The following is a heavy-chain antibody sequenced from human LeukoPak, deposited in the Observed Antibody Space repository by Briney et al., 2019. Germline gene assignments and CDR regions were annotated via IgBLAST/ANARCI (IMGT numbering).Heavy chain of an antibody. D-gene: IGHD3-10*01. CDR2: IYHSGST. J-gene: IGHJ3*01. Sequence: MPSETLSLTCAVSGGSISSNNWWRGVRQPPGKGLEWIGEIYHSGSTDYNPSLESRVSISVDKSKNQFSLKLSSVTAADTAVYYCARGFYGSGSYSSPGFHAFDVWGQGTMVTVSS. CDR1: GGSISSNNW. V-gene: IGHV4-4*02. CDR3: ARGFYGSGSYSSPGFHAFDV.